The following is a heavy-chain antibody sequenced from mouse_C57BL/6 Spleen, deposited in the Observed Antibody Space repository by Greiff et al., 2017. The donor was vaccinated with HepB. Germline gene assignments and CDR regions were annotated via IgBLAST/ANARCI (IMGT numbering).Heavy chain of an antibody. CDR1: GFTFSSYA. J-gene: IGHJ3*01. V-gene: IGHV5-4*01. CDR3: ARDGYYVGFAY. Sequence: EVQLVESGGGLVKPGGSLKLSCAASGFTFSSYAMSWVRQTPEKRLEWVATISDGGSYTYYPDNVKGRFTISRDNAKNNLYLQMSHLKSEDTAMYYWARDGYYVGFAYWGQGTLVTVSA. D-gene: IGHD2-3*01. CDR2: ISDGGSYT.